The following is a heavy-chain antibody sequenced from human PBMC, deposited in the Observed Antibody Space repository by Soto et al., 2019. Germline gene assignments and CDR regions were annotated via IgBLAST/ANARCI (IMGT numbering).Heavy chain of an antibody. Sequence: QVQLVESGGGVVQPGRSLRLSCAASGFTFSSYGMHWVRQAPGKGLEWVAVIWYDGSNKYYADSVKGRFTISRDNSKNTLYLQMNSLRAEDMAVYYCARGGERTVTWTAYFDYWGQGTLVTVSS. V-gene: IGHV3-33*01. J-gene: IGHJ4*02. CDR2: IWYDGSNK. CDR3: ARGGERTVTWTAYFDY. D-gene: IGHD4-17*01. CDR1: GFTFSSYG.